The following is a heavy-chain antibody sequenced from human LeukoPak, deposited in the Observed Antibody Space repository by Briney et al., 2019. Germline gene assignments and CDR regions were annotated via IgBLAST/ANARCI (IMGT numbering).Heavy chain of an antibody. D-gene: IGHD4-17*01. CDR2: IIPILGTA. J-gene: IGHJ3*02. CDR3: ARDRTVTNPDAFDI. CDR1: GGTFSSYA. Sequence: APVKVSCKASGGTFSSYAISWVRQARGQGLEWMGGIIPILGTANYAQKFQGRVTITADKSTSTAYMELSSLRSEDTAVYYCARDRTVTNPDAFDIWGQGTMVTVSS. V-gene: IGHV1-69*10.